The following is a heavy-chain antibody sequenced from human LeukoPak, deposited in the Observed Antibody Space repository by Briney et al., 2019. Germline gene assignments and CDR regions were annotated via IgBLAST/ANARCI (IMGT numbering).Heavy chain of an antibody. J-gene: IGHJ5*02. CDR2: IDWDDDK. CDR1: GFSLNTSGMC. Sequence: SGPTLVNPTQTLTLTCTFSGFSLNTSGMCVSWIRQPPGKALEWLARIDWDDDKYYSTSLKTRLTLSKDTSKNQVVLTMTNMDPVDTAMYYCARTLPGNSSSWDLNWFDPWGQGTLVTVSS. CDR3: ARTLPGNSSSWDLNWFDP. D-gene: IGHD6-13*01. V-gene: IGHV2-70*11.